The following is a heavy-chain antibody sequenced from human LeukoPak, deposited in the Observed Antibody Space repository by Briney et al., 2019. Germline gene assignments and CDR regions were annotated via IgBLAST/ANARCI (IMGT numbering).Heavy chain of an antibody. CDR2: IKGDGTST. Sequence: GGSLRLSCAAPGFTFSTNWMHWVRQAPGKGLVWVSGIKGDGTSTTYEDSVKGRFTISRDNAMNTLYLQMNSLRAEDTAVYYCASDQEREYSGYDPFDRWGQGTLVTVSA. D-gene: IGHD5-12*01. CDR3: ASDQEREYSGYDPFDR. J-gene: IGHJ5*02. V-gene: IGHV3-74*01. CDR1: GFTFSTNW.